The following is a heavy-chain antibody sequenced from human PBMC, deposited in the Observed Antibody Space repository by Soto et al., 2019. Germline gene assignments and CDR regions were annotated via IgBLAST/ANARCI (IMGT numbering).Heavy chain of an antibody. Sequence: QVRLVESGGGLVKPGGSLRLSCAASGFTFSDHYMTWIRQAPGKGPEWLSYISGGGDIISYADSVKGRFIISRDNAERSLSLQMNSLTVEDTAVYYCSRDPRLADYWGQGTLVTVSS. CDR1: GFTFSDHY. CDR3: SRDPRLADY. CDR2: ISGGGDII. D-gene: IGHD6-25*01. V-gene: IGHV3-11*01. J-gene: IGHJ4*02.